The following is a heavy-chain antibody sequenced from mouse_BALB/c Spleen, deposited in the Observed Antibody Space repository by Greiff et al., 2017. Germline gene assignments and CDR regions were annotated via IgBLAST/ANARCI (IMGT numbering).Heavy chain of an antibody. V-gene: IGHV3-2*02. CDR2: ISYSGST. J-gene: IGHJ2*01. Sequence: EVQLVESGPGLVKPSQSLSLTCTVTGYSITSDYAWNWIRQFPGNKLEWMGYISYSGSTSYNPSLKSRISITRDTSKNQFFLQLNSVTTEDTATYYCARDSLYYFDYWGQGTTLTVSS. CDR1: GYSITSDYA. CDR3: ARDSLYYFDY.